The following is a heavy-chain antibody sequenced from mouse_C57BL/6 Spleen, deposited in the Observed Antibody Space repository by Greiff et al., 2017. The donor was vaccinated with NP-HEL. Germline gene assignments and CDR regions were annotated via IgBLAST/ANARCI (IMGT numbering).Heavy chain of an antibody. Sequence: QVQLKQSGAELARPGASVKMSCKASGYTFTSYTMHWVKQRPGQGLEWIGYINPSSGYTKYNQKFKDKATLTADKSSSTAYMQLSSLTSEDSAVYYCAREGMYGSSPFAYWGQGTLVTVSA. V-gene: IGHV1-4*01. J-gene: IGHJ3*01. CDR3: AREGMYGSSPFAY. D-gene: IGHD1-1*01. CDR2: INPSSGYT. CDR1: GYTFTSYT.